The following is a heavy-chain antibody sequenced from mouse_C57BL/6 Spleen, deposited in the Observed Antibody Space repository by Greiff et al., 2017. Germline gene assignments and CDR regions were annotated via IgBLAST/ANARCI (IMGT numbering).Heavy chain of an antibody. V-gene: IGHV1-26*01. J-gene: IGHJ2*01. Sequence: EVQLQESGPELVKPGASVKISCKASGYTFTDYYMNWVKQRPGQSLEWIGDINPNNGGTNYNEKFKGKATVTVDKSSSTAYMELRSLTSEDSAFYYCGGGTAVYALDYWGQGTTLTVSS. CDR3: GGGTAVYALDY. D-gene: IGHD2-3*01. CDR2: INPNNGGT. CDR1: GYTFTDYY.